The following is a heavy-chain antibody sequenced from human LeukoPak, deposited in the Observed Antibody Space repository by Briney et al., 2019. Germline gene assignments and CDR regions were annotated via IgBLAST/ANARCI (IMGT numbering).Heavy chain of an antibody. J-gene: IGHJ4*02. CDR3: ARDSRLYDSSGNFDY. CDR2: IKQDGSEK. D-gene: IGHD3-22*01. V-gene: IGHV3-7*01. CDR1: GFTFSSYW. Sequence: PGGSLRLSCAASGFTFSSYWMSCVRQAPGKGLEWVANIKQDGSEKYYVDSVKGRFTISRDNAKNSLYLQMNSLRAEDTAVYYCARDSRLYDSSGNFDYWGQGTLVTVSS.